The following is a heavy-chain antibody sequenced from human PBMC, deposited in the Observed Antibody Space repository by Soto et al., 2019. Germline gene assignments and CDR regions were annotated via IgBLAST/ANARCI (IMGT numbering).Heavy chain of an antibody. CDR3: ARESEDLTSNFDY. V-gene: IGHV3-21*06. CDR1: GFTFTRYS. J-gene: IGHJ4*02. Sequence: GGSLRLSFAASGFTFTRYSMNWVRQAPGKGLEWVSSISSTTNYIYYGDSMKGRFTISRDNAKNSLYLEMNSLRAEDTAVYYCARESEDLTSNFDYWGQGTLVTVSS. CDR2: ISSTTNYI.